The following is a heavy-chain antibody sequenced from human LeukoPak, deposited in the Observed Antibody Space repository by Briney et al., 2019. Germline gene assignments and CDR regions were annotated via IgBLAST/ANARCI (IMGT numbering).Heavy chain of an antibody. V-gene: IGHV4-61*09. CDR1: GDSISSGSYY. J-gene: IGHJ6*03. CDR2: ISTSGRT. D-gene: IGHD5-18*01. CDR3: ARGLHGYTYGYVPWELYYYMDV. Sequence: SETLSLTCSVSGDSISSGSYYWSWIRQPAGRGLEWIGHISTSGRTSYSPSLKSRVTISVDTSKNQFSLKMSSVSAADTAVYYCARGLHGYTYGYVPWELYYYMDVWGKGTTVTISS.